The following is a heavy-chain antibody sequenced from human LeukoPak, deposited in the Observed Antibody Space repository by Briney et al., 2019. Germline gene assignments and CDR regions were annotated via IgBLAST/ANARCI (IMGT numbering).Heavy chain of an antibody. CDR3: ARDTPLVQYYYYYMDV. CDR1: GFTFSSYS. Sequence: GGSLRLSCAASGFTFSSYSMNWVRQAPGKGLEWVSYISSSSSTIYYADSVKGRFTISRDNAKNSLYLQMNSLRAEDTAVYYCARDTPLVQYYYYYMDVWGKGTTVTVSS. D-gene: IGHD6-13*01. J-gene: IGHJ6*03. CDR2: ISSSSSTI. V-gene: IGHV3-48*01.